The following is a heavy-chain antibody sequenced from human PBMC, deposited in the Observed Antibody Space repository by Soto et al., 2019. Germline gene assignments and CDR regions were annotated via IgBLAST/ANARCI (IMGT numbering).Heavy chain of an antibody. Sequence: HPGKGLEWIGYIYYSGSTYYNPSLKSRVTISVDTSKNQFSLKLSSVTAADTFFFQAEAGIRDVRSVSAFLLNRSSDL. CDR3: EAGIRDVRSVSAFLLNRSSDL. CDR2: IYYSGST. J-gene: IGHJ2*01. D-gene: IGHD3-10*02. V-gene: IGHV4-31*02.